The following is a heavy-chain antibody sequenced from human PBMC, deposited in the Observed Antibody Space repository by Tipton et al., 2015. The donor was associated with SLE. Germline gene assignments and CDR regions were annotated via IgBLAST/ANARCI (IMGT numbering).Heavy chain of an antibody. D-gene: IGHD6-13*01. CDR1: GGSFSGYY. Sequence: TLSLTCAVYGGSFSGYYWSWIRQPPGKGLEWIGEINHSGSTNYNPSLKSRVTISVNTSKNQFSLKLSSVTAADTAVYYCARGQLAGDYWGQGTLVTVSS. J-gene: IGHJ4*02. CDR3: ARGQLAGDY. V-gene: IGHV4-34*01. CDR2: INHSGST.